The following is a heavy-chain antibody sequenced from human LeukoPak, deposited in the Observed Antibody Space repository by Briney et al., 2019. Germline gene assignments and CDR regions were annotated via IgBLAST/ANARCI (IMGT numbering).Heavy chain of an antibody. CDR3: ASVGGYDPLFDY. V-gene: IGHV3-30-3*01. J-gene: IGHJ4*02. Sequence: GGSLRLSCATSGFTFSSNVIHWVRQAPGKGLEWVAVISHDGSNKYYADSVKGRFTISRDNSKDTLYLQMNSLRVEDTAVYYCASVGGYDPLFDYRGQGTLVTVSS. CDR2: ISHDGSNK. D-gene: IGHD5-12*01. CDR1: GFTFSSNV.